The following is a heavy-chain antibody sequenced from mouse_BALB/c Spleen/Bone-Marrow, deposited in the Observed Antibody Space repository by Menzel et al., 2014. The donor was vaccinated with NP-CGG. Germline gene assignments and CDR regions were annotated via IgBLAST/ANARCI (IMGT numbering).Heavy chain of an antibody. D-gene: IGHD4-1*01. CDR3: ARDMGGILFDS. CDR1: GFTFTDYY. Sequence: EVMLVESGGGLVHPGGSLRLSCATSGFTFTDYYMNWVRQPPGKALKWLGFIRNKAYGYTTEYSASVKGRFTISRDNSQGILYLQMNSLRAEDSATYYYARDMGGILFDSWEQSTTPTVSS. J-gene: IGHJ2*01. V-gene: IGHV7-3*02. CDR2: IRNKAYGYTT.